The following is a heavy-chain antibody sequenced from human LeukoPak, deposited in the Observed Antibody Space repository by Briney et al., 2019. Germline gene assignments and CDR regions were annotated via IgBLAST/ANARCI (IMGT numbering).Heavy chain of an antibody. CDR2: IYYSGST. V-gene: IGHV4-30-4*08. Sequence: SETLSLTCTVSGGSISSGDYYWSWIRQPPGKGLEWIGYIYYSGSTYYNPSLKRRVTLSVDTSKKQCSLKLSSVTAADTAVYYCARDGGRDDSSGYYYGFDYWGQGTLVTVSS. J-gene: IGHJ4*02. CDR1: GGSISSGDYY. CDR3: ARDGGRDDSSGYYYGFDY. D-gene: IGHD3-22*01.